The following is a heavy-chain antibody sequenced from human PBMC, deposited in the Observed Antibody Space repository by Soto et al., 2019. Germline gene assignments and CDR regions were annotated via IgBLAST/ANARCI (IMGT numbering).Heavy chain of an antibody. D-gene: IGHD6-13*01. CDR2: INPNSGGT. CDR1: GYTFTGYY. Sequence: ASVKVSCEASGYTFTGYYMHWVRQAPGQGLEWMGWINPNSGGTNYAQKFQSRVTMTRDTSISTAYMEVSRLRSDDTAVYYCAREKYSSSWEYYFDYWGQGNLVTVSS. V-gene: IGHV1-2*02. CDR3: AREKYSSSWEYYFDY. J-gene: IGHJ4*02.